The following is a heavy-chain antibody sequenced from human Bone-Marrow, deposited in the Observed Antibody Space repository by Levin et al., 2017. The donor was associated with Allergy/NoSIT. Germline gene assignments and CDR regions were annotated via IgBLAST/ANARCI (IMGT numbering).Heavy chain of an antibody. CDR3: ATGFLQTY. CDR2: SISKNDGGTT. D-gene: IGHD3-3*01. J-gene: IGHJ4*02. V-gene: IGHV3-15*01. CDR1: GLTFNTTW. Sequence: KAGGSLRLSCAVSGLTFNTTWMNWVRQAPGKGLEWVGRSISKNDGGTTDYAAPVKGRFTISRDDSKNILYLHMNSLTAEDTAVYYCATGFLQTYWGQGTLVTVSS.